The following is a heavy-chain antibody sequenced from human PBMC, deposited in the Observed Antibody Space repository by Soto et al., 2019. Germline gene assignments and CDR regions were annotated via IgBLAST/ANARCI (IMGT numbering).Heavy chain of an antibody. V-gene: IGHV4-34*01. D-gene: IGHD1-26*01. CDR3: ARGPKGEVGGTWYYYAMDV. CDR2: INHSGST. CDR1: VGSFSVYY. J-gene: IGHJ6*01. Sequence: PSETLSLTCAFYVGSFSVYYWSWIRQPPGRGLEWIGEINHSGSTNYNPSLKSRVTISVDTSKNQFSLKLNSVTAADTAVYYCARGPKGEVGGTWYYYAMDVWGQGTTVTVSS.